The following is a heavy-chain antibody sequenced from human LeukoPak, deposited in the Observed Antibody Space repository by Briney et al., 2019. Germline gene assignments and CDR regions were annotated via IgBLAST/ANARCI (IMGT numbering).Heavy chain of an antibody. CDR3: AREFSGSYSGFDY. J-gene: IGHJ4*02. D-gene: IGHD1-26*01. V-gene: IGHV1-46*01. Sequence: ASVKVSCKASGYTFTSYYMHWVRQAPGQGLEWMGIINPSGGSTSYAQKFQGRVTMTRDTSISTAYMELSRLRSDDTAVYYCAREFSGSYSGFDYWGQGTLVTVSS. CDR2: INPSGGST. CDR1: GYTFTSYY.